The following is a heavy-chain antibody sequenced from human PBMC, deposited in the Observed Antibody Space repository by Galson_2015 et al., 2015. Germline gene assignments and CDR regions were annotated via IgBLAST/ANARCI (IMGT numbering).Heavy chain of an antibody. J-gene: IGHJ4*02. CDR1: GFTFSSYA. CDR2: ISYDGSNP. V-gene: IGHV3-30-3*01. CDR3: ITDPPRKRLITMIVGVITG. D-gene: IGHD3-22*01. Sequence: SLRLSCAASGFTFSSYAMNWVRQAPGQGLEWVAVISYDGSNPNYAAPVKGRFTFSRDDSKNTLYLQMNSLKTEDTAVYYCITDPPRKRLITMIVGVITGWGQGTLVTVSS.